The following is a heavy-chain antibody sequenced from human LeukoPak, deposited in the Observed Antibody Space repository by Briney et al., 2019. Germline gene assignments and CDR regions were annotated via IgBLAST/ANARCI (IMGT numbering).Heavy chain of an antibody. V-gene: IGHV1-18*01. D-gene: IGHD3-16*02. Sequence: GASVKVSCKASGYTFTSYGISWVRQAPGQGLEWMGWISAYNGNTNYAQKLQGRVTMTTDTSTSTAYMELRSLRSDDTAVYYCARDDPFYDYVWGSYRTDAFDIWGQGTMVTVSS. CDR1: GYTFTSYG. J-gene: IGHJ3*02. CDR2: ISAYNGNT. CDR3: ARDDPFYDYVWGSYRTDAFDI.